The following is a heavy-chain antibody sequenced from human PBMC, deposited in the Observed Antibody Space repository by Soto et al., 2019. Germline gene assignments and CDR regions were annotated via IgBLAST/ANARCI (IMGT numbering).Heavy chain of an antibody. CDR1: GFTFSNNW. J-gene: IGHJ4*02. CDR2: IKSDGSST. Sequence: PRLSCAASGFTFSNNWIHWVRQAPGKGLVWVSGIKSDGSSTTYADSVKGRFTISRDNAKNTLYLQMNSLRAEDTAVYYCASAAPFNYGGNSGFDFWGQGTLVTAPQ. D-gene: IGHD4-17*01. CDR3: ASAAPFNYGGNSGFDF. V-gene: IGHV3-74*03.